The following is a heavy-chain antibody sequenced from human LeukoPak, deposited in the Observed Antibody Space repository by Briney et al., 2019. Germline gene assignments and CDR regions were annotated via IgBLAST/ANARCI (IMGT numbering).Heavy chain of an antibody. V-gene: IGHV3-9*01. Sequence: SLRLSCAASGFTFDDYAMHWVRQAPGKGLEWVSGISWNSGSIGYADSVKGRFTISRDNAKNSLYLQMNSLRAEDTALYCCANGLSTYGMDVWGQGTTVTVSS. D-gene: IGHD3-10*01. CDR3: ANGLSTYGMDV. J-gene: IGHJ6*02. CDR1: GFTFDDYA. CDR2: ISWNSGSI.